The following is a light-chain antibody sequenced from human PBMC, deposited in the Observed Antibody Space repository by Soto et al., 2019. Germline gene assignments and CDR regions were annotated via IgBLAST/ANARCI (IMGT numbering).Light chain of an antibody. CDR1: SSNIGAGYG. V-gene: IGLV1-40*01. CDR3: QSYDRSLSGYV. J-gene: IGLJ1*01. Sequence: SGLAQPPSVRGAPGQRVTISCTGSSSNIGAGYGVHWYQQLPGTAPKLLMFGNNNRPSGVPDRFSGSKSGTAASLAITGLQADDEADYYCQSYDRSLSGYVFGTGTKVTVL. CDR2: GNN.